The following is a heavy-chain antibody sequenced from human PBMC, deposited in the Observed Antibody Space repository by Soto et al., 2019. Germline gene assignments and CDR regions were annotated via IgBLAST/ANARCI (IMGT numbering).Heavy chain of an antibody. Sequence: GGSLRLSCAASGFTFSSYAMSWVRQAPGKGLEWVSAISGSGGSTYYADSVKGRFTISRDNSKNTLYLQMNSLRAEETAVYYCAKGVPSIFGVVIMVDYWGQGTMVTVSS. CDR1: GFTFSSYA. V-gene: IGHV3-23*01. CDR2: ISGSGGST. J-gene: IGHJ4*02. D-gene: IGHD3-3*02. CDR3: AKGVPSIFGVVIMVDY.